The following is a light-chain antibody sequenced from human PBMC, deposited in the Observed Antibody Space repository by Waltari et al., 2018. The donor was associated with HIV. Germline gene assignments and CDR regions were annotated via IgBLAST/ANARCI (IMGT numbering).Light chain of an antibody. J-gene: IGKJ1*01. CDR1: QGISNY. Sequence: DIQMTQSPSSLSASVGDRVTITCRASQGISNYLNWYQQRVGEAPNLLIFAASTLQSGVPPRFSGSGSGTDFTLTITSLQPEDFATYYCQQSYSTLGTFGQGTKVEIK. V-gene: IGKV1-39*01. CDR3: QQSYSTLGT. CDR2: AAS.